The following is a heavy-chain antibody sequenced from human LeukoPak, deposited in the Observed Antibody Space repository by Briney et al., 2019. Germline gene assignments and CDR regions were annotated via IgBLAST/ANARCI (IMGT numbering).Heavy chain of an antibody. D-gene: IGHD3-3*01. Sequence: SSETLSLTCTVSGYSISSGYYWGWIRQPPGKGLGWIGSIYHSGSTYYNPSLKSRVTISVDTSKNQFSLKLSSVTAADTAVYYCARLSWRYDFWSGRPGYFDYWGQGILVTVSS. CDR1: GYSISSGYY. CDR2: IYHSGST. CDR3: ARLSWRYDFWSGRPGYFDY. V-gene: IGHV4-38-2*02. J-gene: IGHJ4*02.